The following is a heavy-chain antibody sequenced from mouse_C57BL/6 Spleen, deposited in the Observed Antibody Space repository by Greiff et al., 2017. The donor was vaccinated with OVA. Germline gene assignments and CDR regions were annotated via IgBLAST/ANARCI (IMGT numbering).Heavy chain of an antibody. Sequence: QVQLQQSGAELVRPGTSVKVSCKASGYAFTNYLIEWVKQRPGQGLEWIGVINPGSGGTNYNEKFKGKATLTADKSSSTAYMQLSSLTSEDSAVYFCARTAQGGDYFDYWGQGTTLTVSS. CDR1: GYAFTNYL. D-gene: IGHD3-2*02. V-gene: IGHV1-54*01. J-gene: IGHJ2*01. CDR2: INPGSGGT. CDR3: ARTAQGGDYFDY.